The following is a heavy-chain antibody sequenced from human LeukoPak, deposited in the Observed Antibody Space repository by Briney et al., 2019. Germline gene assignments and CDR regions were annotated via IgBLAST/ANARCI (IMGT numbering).Heavy chain of an antibody. V-gene: IGHV1-2*02. CDR1: GYTFTGYY. J-gene: IGHJ4*02. D-gene: IGHD3-22*01. Sequence: ASVKVSCKASGYTFTGYYMHWVRQAPGQGLEWMGWINPNSSGTNYAQKFQGRVTMTRDTSISTAYMELSRLRSDDTAVYYCARGGYYDSSGYYHTHFDYWGQGTLVTVSS. CDR3: ARGGYYDSSGYYHTHFDY. CDR2: INPNSSGT.